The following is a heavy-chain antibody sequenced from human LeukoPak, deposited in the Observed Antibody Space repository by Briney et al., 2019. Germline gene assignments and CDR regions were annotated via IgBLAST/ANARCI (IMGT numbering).Heavy chain of an antibody. J-gene: IGHJ6*02. D-gene: IGHD3-10*01. Sequence: PGGSLRLSCAASGFTFSSYAMSWVRQAPGKGLEWVSSISSSSSYIYYADSVKGRFTISRDNAKNSLYLQMNSLRAEDTAVYYCARDRVTMVRGVIKPSILYYYYGMDVWGQGTTVTVSS. CDR2: ISSSSSYI. CDR3: ARDRVTMVRGVIKPSILYYYYGMDV. CDR1: GFTFSSYA. V-gene: IGHV3-21*01.